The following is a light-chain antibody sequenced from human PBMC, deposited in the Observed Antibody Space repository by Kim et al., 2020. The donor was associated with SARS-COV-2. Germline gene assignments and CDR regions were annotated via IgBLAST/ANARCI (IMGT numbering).Light chain of an antibody. CDR1: NSNIGNNA. J-gene: IGLJ3*02. Sequence: QSVLTQPPSVSAAPRQRVTISCSGNNSNIGNNAVHWYQQFPGKPPKLIIYYDDLVASGVPDRFSGSKSGTSASLAISGLQSEDEADYRCASWDDKLDAVLFGGGTQLAVL. CDR3: ASWDDKLDAVL. CDR2: YDD. V-gene: IGLV1-36*01.